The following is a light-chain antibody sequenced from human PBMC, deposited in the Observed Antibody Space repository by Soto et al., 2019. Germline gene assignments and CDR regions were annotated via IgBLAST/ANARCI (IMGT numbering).Light chain of an antibody. CDR2: CAS. Sequence: EVVLTQSPNTLSLSPGERATLSCWASQSLRSSYLAWYQRKPGQAPRLLMFCASRRATGIPERFNGSGSGTEFILIISRLEPEDVAVYYCQQHGTSPYIFGKGTVLEIK. V-gene: IGKV3-20*01. CDR3: QQHGTSPYI. CDR1: QSLRSSY. J-gene: IGKJ2*01.